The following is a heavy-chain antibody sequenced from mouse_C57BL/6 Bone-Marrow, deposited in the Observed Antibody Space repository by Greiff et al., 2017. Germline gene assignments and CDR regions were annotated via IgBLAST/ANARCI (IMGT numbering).Heavy chain of an antibody. CDR2: ISSGGSYT. D-gene: IGHD1-1*01. V-gene: IGHV5-6*01. Sequence: EVQLVESGGDLVKPGGSLKLSCAASGFTFSSYGMSWVRQTPDKRLEWVATISSGGSYTYYPDSVKGRFTLSRDNAKNTLYLQMSSLKSEDTAMXYCARAYYGSSPAWVAYWGQGTLVTVSA. CDR3: ARAYYGSSPAWVAY. J-gene: IGHJ3*01. CDR1: GFTFSSYG.